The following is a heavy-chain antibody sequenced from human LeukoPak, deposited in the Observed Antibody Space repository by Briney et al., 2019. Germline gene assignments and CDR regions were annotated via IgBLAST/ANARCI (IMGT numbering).Heavy chain of an antibody. D-gene: IGHD5-12*01. CDR2: ISGDGGST. CDR1: GFTFDDYA. J-gene: IGHJ5*02. Sequence: PGGSLRLSCAASGFTFDDYAMHWVRQAPGKGLEWVSLISGDGGSTYYADSVKGRFTISRDNSKNSLYLQMNSLRTEDTALYYCAKDQYSGYDLSPNWSDPWGQGTLVTVSS. CDR3: AKDQYSGYDLSPNWSDP. V-gene: IGHV3-43*02.